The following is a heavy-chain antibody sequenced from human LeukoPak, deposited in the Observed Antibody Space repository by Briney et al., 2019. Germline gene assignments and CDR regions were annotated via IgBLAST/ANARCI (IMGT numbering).Heavy chain of an antibody. J-gene: IGHJ2*01. CDR3: AKDQQPGVSWYFGL. CDR2: ISSSSSTI. Sequence: PGGSLRLSCAASGFTFSSYSMNWVRQAPGKGLEWVSYISSSSSTIYYADSVKGRFTISRDNSKNTLYLQMNSLRAEDTAVYYCAKDQQPGVSWYFGLWGRGTLVTVSS. CDR1: GFTFSSYS. D-gene: IGHD1/OR15-1a*01. V-gene: IGHV3-48*01.